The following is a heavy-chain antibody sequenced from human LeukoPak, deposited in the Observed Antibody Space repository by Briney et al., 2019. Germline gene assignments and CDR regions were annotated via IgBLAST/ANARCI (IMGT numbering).Heavy chain of an antibody. D-gene: IGHD3-9*01. Sequence: GGSLRLSCAASRFTFTTYSMNWVRQAPGKGLEWVSSISSRGSHIYYADSVKGRFSVSRDNGKNSLYLQMNSLRVEDTSVYYCARSIGSDWSPFDYWGQGTLVSVSS. CDR2: ISSRGSHI. V-gene: IGHV3-21*01. CDR1: RFTFTTYS. CDR3: ARSIGSDWSPFDY. J-gene: IGHJ4*02.